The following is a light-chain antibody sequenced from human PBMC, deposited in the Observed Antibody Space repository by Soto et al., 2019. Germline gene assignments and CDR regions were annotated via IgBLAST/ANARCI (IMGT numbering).Light chain of an antibody. CDR1: SSNIGRNT. V-gene: IGLV1-44*01. Sequence: QSVLTQAPSASETPGQRVTISCSGGSSNIGRNTVNWYQQLPGTAPTLLIYRNNRRPSGVPDRFSGSKSGTSASLAISGLQSEDEADYYCAAWYDSLTDYVFGTGTKVTVL. J-gene: IGLJ1*01. CDR2: RNN. CDR3: AAWYDSLTDYV.